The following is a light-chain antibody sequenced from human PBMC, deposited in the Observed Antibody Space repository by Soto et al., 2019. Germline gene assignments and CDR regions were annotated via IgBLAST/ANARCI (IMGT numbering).Light chain of an antibody. Sequence: EIVLTQSPATLSVSPGESATLSCRASQSVSSNLAWYQQKPGQAPRLLIYGASTRATGFPARFSGSGSGTEFTLTISSLEPEDFAVYYCQQRLHWPLTFGQGTRLEI. J-gene: IGKJ5*01. CDR3: QQRLHWPLT. V-gene: IGKV3-15*01. CDR2: GAS. CDR1: QSVSSN.